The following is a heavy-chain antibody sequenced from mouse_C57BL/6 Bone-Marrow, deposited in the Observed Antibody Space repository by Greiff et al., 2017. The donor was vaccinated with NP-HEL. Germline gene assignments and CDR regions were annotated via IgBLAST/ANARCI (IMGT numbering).Heavy chain of an antibody. D-gene: IGHD1-2*01. Sequence: EVKLQESGGGLVKPGGSLKLSCAASGFTFSSYAMSWVRQTPEKRLEWVATISDGGSYTYYPDNVKGRFTISRDNAKNNLYLQMSHLKSEDTAMYYCARDSYGLGWYFDVWGTGTTVTVSS. CDR3: ARDSYGLGWYFDV. J-gene: IGHJ1*03. CDR1: GFTFSSYA. V-gene: IGHV5-4*01. CDR2: ISDGGSYT.